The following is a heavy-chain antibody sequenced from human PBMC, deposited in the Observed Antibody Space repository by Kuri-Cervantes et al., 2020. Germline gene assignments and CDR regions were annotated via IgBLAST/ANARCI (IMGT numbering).Heavy chain of an antibody. D-gene: IGHD2-8*01. Sequence: GGSLRLSCAASGFTFDDYAMHWVRQAPGKGLEWVSGISWNSGSIGYADSVKGRFTISRDNAKNSLYLQMNSLRAEDTALYYCVRNVHYWGLGTLVTVSS. V-gene: IGHV3-9*01. CDR2: ISWNSGSI. CDR3: VRNVHY. J-gene: IGHJ4*02. CDR1: GFTFDDYA.